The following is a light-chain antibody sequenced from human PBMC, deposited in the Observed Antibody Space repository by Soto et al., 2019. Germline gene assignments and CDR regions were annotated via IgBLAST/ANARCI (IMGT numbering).Light chain of an antibody. V-gene: IGLV2-14*01. CDR3: SSYTSSSTRV. J-gene: IGLJ1*01. CDR2: EVS. CDR1: SSDVGGYNY. Sequence: HSVLTQPASVSGSPGQSITISCTGTSSDVGGYNYVSWYQQHPGKAPKLMIDEVSNRPSGVSNRFSGSKSGNTASLTISGLQAEDEADYYCSSYTSSSTRVFGTGTKLTVL.